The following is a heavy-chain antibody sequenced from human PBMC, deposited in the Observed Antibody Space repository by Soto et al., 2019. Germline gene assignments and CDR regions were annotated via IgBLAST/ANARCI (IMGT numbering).Heavy chain of an antibody. CDR3: ARKDKSGYFNWFDP. CDR1: GYKFTSYW. Sequence: GESLKISCRTSGYKFTSYWIAWVRQMPGKGLEWMGIIFPSDSDTRYSPSFQGQVTISADRSTSTVFLQWASLKASDTAVYFCARKDKSGYFNWFDPWGQGTRATVS. CDR2: IFPSDSDT. J-gene: IGHJ5*02. D-gene: IGHD3-22*01. V-gene: IGHV5-51*01.